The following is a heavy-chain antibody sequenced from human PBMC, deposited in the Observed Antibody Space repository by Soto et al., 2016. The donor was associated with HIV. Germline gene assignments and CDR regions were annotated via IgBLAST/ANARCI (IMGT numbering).Heavy chain of an antibody. J-gene: IGHJ3*02. V-gene: IGHV1-69-2*01. CDR1: GYTFTDYY. Sequence: EVQLVQSGAEVKKPGATVKISCKVSGYTFTDYYMHWVQQAPGKGLEWMGLVDPEDGETIYAEKFQGRVTITADTSTDTAYMELSSLRSEDTAVYYCATVAYYGSGHSGGXAFDIWGQGTMVTVSS. D-gene: IGHD3-10*01. CDR3: ATVAYYGSGHSGGXAFDI. CDR2: VDPEDGET.